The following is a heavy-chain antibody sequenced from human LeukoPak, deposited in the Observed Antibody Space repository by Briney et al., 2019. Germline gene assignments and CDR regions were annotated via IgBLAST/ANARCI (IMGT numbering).Heavy chain of an antibody. CDR1: GYTFTSYH. Sequence: ASVKVSCKTSGYTFTSYHMHWVRQAPGQGLEWVGIIKSTGDTTVYAQKFEGRVTVTRDTSTSTVYMELSSLRSEDTAVYYCASGSLGDGYGAGDYYQYMDVWGKGTTVTVSS. D-gene: IGHD5-24*01. V-gene: IGHV1-46*01. CDR3: ASGSLGDGYGAGDYYQYMDV. CDR2: IKSTGDTT. J-gene: IGHJ6*03.